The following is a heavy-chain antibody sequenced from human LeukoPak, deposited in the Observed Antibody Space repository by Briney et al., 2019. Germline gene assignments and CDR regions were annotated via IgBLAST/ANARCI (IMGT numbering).Heavy chain of an antibody. CDR2: MNPNSGNT. Sequence: GASVKVSCKASGYTFTSYDTNWVRQATRQGLEWMGWMNPNSGNTGYAQKFQGRVTMTRNTSISTAYMELSSLRSEDTAVYYCARDQYSYGSDAFDIWGQGTMVTVSS. D-gene: IGHD5-18*01. V-gene: IGHV1-8*01. J-gene: IGHJ3*02. CDR1: GYTFTSYD. CDR3: ARDQYSYGSDAFDI.